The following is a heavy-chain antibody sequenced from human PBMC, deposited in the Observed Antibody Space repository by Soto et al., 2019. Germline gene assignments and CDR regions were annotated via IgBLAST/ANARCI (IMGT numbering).Heavy chain of an antibody. Sequence: EVQLVESGGGLVQPGGSLRLSCAASGFTFSSYDMHWVRQATGKGLEWVSAIGTAGDTYYPGSVKGRFTISRENAKNSLYLQMNSLRAGHTAVYYCARVGGSYGYGMDVWGQGTTVTVSS. CDR2: IGTAGDT. J-gene: IGHJ6*02. CDR1: GFTFSSYD. D-gene: IGHD1-26*01. V-gene: IGHV3-13*01. CDR3: ARVGGSYGYGMDV.